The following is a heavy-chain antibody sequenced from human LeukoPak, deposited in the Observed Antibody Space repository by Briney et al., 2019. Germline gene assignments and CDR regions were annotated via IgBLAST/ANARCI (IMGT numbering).Heavy chain of an antibody. J-gene: IGHJ4*02. CDR1: GGSISNYY. Sequence: SETLSLTCTVSGGSISNYYWNWIRQPPGKGLEWIGYIYYSGSRNYNPSLKSRVTISVDTSKNQFSLKVNSVTAADTAVYFCARLSRGSSAGSDYWGQGILVTVSS. D-gene: IGHD6-6*01. V-gene: IGHV4-59*01. CDR2: IYYSGSR. CDR3: ARLSRGSSAGSDY.